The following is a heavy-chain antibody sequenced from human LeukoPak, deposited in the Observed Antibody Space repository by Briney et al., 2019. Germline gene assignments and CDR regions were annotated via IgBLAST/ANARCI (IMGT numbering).Heavy chain of an antibody. CDR3: ARVRLEPNYYYYGMGV. D-gene: IGHD1-1*01. CDR2: ISAYNGNT. CDR1: GYTFTSYG. Sequence: GASVKVSCKASGYTFTSYGISWVRQAPGQGLEWMGWISAYNGNTNYAQKLQGRVTMTTDTSTSTAYMELRSLRSDDTAVYYCARVRLEPNYYYYGMGVWGKGTTVTVSS. V-gene: IGHV1-18*04. J-gene: IGHJ6*04.